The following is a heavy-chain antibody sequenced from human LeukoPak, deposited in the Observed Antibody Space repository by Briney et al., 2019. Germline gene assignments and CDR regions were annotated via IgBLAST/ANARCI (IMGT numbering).Heavy chain of an antibody. D-gene: IGHD1-1*01. V-gene: IGHV3-21*03. CDR3: VRGDKRDS. J-gene: IGHJ4*02. CDR2: ISRSSSLK. Sequence: GDSLRLTCEGSGFPFSDRTFNWVRQSPGKGLEWVSSISRSSSLKYYADSVKGRFTISRDNAKDSVFLQMSSPRADDTGLYYCVRGDKRDSWGQGTLVTVSS. CDR1: GFPFSDRT.